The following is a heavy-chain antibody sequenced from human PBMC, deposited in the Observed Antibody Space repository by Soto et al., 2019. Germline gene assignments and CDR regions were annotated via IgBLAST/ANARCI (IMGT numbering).Heavy chain of an antibody. CDR1: GFTFSSYG. J-gene: IGHJ6*02. Sequence: GESLKISCAASGFTFSSYGMHWVRQAPGKGLEWVAVISYDGSNKYYADSVKGRFTISRDNSKNTLCLQMNSLRAEDTAVYYCAKDPVDTAFYYYYGMDVWGQGTTVTVSS. CDR3: AKDPVDTAFYYYYGMDV. D-gene: IGHD5-18*01. V-gene: IGHV3-30*18. CDR2: ISYDGSNK.